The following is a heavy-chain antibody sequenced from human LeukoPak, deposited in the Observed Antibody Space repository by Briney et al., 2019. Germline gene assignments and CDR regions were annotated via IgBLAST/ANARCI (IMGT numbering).Heavy chain of an antibody. V-gene: IGHV3-53*01. J-gene: IGHJ4*02. CDR3: AKSYYYGSGSPSLDY. D-gene: IGHD3-10*01. Sequence: PGGSLRLSCSASGFTVSSNYMSWVRQAPGKGLEWVSVIYSGGSTNYADSVKGRFTISRDNSKNTLYLQMNSLRVEDTAVYYCAKSYYYGSGSPSLDYWGQGTLVTVSS. CDR1: GFTVSSNY. CDR2: IYSGGST.